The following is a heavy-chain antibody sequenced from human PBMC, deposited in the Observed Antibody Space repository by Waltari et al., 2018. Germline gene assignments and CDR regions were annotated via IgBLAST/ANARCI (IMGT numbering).Heavy chain of an antibody. CDR1: GDSISNNFF. V-gene: IGHV4-4*02. CDR3: ASDRGRGLYLDS. CDR2: VHQSGLS. J-gene: IGHJ4*02. Sequence: QVQLQESGPGLVKPSGTLSLTCTVSGDSISNNFFWSWVRQSPGKGLEWIGQVHQSGLSNYNPSLESRVTVSMDTSKNQFSLRVTSVTAADTAIYYCASDRGRGLYLDSWGQGTLVTVSP. D-gene: IGHD2-15*01.